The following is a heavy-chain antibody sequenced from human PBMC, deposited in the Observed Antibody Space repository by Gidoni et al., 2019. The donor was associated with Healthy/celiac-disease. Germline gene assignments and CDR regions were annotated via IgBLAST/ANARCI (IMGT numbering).Heavy chain of an antibody. J-gene: IGHJ5*02. V-gene: IGHV4-39*01. CDR3: ARHRASEQWRVPFGWFDP. Sequence: QLQLQASGPGLVKPSETLSLTCTVSGGSISSSSYYRGWIRQPPGKGLEWIGSLSYSGSTYYNPSLKSRVTISVDTSKNQFSLKLSSVTAADTAVYYCARHRASEQWRVPFGWFDPWGQGTLVTVSS. CDR1: GGSISSSSYY. CDR2: LSYSGST. D-gene: IGHD6-19*01.